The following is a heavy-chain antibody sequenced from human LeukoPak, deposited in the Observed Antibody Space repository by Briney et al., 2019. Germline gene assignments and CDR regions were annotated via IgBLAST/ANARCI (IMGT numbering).Heavy chain of an antibody. CDR1: GFTFSSYE. Sequence: GGSLRLSCAASGFTFSSYEMNWVRQAPGKGLEWVANIKQDGSEKHYVDSVKGRFTISRDNAKKSLYLQMNSLRAEDTAVYYCARSSGYYYYWFDPWGQGTLVTVSS. V-gene: IGHV3-7*01. CDR3: ARSSGYYYYWFDP. CDR2: IKQDGSEK. D-gene: IGHD3-22*01. J-gene: IGHJ5*02.